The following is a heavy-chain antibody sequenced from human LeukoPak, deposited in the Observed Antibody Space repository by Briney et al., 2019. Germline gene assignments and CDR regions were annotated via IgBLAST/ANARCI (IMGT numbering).Heavy chain of an antibody. J-gene: IGHJ4*02. CDR3: ARDGDDILTGYYIDY. CDR1: GFTFSSYW. V-gene: IGHV3-7*01. CDR2: IKQDGSEK. Sequence: GGSLRLSCAASGFTFSSYWMSWVRQAPGKGLEWVANIKQDGSEKYYVDSVKGRFTISRDNAKNSLYLQMNSLRAEDTAVYYCARDGDDILTGYYIDYWGQGTLVTVSS. D-gene: IGHD3-9*01.